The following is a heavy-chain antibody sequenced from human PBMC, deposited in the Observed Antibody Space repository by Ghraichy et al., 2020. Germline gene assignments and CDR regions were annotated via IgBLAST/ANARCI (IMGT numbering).Heavy chain of an antibody. Sequence: GGSLRLSCAASGFTFNNAWMTWVRQAPGKALEWVGRIKSKSGGGTTDYAAPVNGRFTISRDDSKNTLYLQMDSLKTDDTAVYYCTTDLATIDIVVVPGTMSWGQGTLVTVSS. CDR2: IKSKSGGGTT. D-gene: IGHD2-2*01. CDR3: TTDLATIDIVVVPGTMS. CDR1: GFTFNNAW. J-gene: IGHJ5*02. V-gene: IGHV3-15*01.